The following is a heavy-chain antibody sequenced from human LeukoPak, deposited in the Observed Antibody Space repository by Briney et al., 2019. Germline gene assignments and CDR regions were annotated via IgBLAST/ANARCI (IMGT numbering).Heavy chain of an antibody. CDR1: GGSISSSNW. J-gene: IGHJ4*02. Sequence: SETLSLTCAVSGGSISSSNWWSWVRQPPGKGLEWIGEIYHSGSTNYNPSLKSRVTISVDKSKNQFSLKLSSVTAADTAVHYCARAPRRDFWSGYYYFDYWGQGTLVTVSS. CDR3: ARAPRRDFWSGYYYFDY. D-gene: IGHD3-3*01. CDR2: IYHSGST. V-gene: IGHV4-4*02.